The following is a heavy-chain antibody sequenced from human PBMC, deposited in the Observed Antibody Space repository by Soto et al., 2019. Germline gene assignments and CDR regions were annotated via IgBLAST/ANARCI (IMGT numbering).Heavy chain of an antibody. CDR1: GFTFNAYA. V-gene: IGHV3-23*01. CDR3: ARVASDYISSVDH. D-gene: IGHD4-4*01. J-gene: IGHJ4*01. CDR2: IGGSGGNR. Sequence: EVQLLESGGDLVQPGGSLRLSCAASGFTFNAYAMTWVRQAPGKGLEWVSAIGGSGGNRYYAASVKGRFTISRDNSKDTVDLQKNSLRVEDTAVYYSARVASDYISSVDHWGHGILVTVSS.